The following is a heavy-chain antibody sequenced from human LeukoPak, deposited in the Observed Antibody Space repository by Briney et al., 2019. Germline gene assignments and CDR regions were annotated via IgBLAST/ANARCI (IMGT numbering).Heavy chain of an antibody. CDR2: IRYDGSNK. V-gene: IGHV3-30*02. Sequence: PGGSLRLSCAASGFTLSSYGMHWVRQAPGKGLEWVAFIRYDGSNKYYADSVKGRFTISRDNSKNTLYLQMNSLRAEDTAVYYCAKAVDGYNQFDYWGQGTLVTVSS. CDR3: AKAVDGYNQFDY. CDR1: GFTLSSYG. J-gene: IGHJ4*02. D-gene: IGHD5-24*01.